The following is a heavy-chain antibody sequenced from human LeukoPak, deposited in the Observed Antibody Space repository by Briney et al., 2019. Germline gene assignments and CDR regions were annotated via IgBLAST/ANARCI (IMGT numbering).Heavy chain of an antibody. V-gene: IGHV3-7*04. J-gene: IGHJ4*02. CDR3: ARDGSSWPY. CDR2: IKQDGSEK. Sequence: GGSLRLSCAASGLTFSRYWMTWVRQAPGKGLEWVANIKQDGSEKYYVDSVKGRFTISRDNAKNSLYLQMNSLGAEDTAVYYCARDGSSWPYWGQGTLVTVSS. CDR1: GLTFSRYW. D-gene: IGHD6-13*01.